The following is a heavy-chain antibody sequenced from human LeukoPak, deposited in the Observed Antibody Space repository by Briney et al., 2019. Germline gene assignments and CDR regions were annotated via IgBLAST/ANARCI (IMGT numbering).Heavy chain of an antibody. J-gene: IGHJ3*02. Sequence: ASVWVSCKASGYTFTSYGISWVRQAPGQGLEWMGWICAYNGNTNYAQKLQGGVTMTTDTSTSTAYMELRSLRSDDTAVYYCATDLQYSSGWDDAFDIWGQGTMVTVSS. V-gene: IGHV1-18*01. CDR1: GYTFTSYG. D-gene: IGHD6-19*01. CDR3: ATDLQYSSGWDDAFDI. CDR2: ICAYNGNT.